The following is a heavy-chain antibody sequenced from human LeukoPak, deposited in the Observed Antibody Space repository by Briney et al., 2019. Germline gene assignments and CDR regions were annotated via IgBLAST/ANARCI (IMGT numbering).Heavy chain of an antibody. CDR1: GFTFSSYA. CDR3: ATYSSSNARGFQY. D-gene: IGHD2-2*01. Sequence: GGSLRLSCAASGFTFSSYAMHWVRQAPGKGLEWVAVISYDGSNKYYADSVKGRFTTSRDNAKISLYLQMNSLRAEDTAVYYCATYSSSNARGFQYWGQGTLVTVSS. J-gene: IGHJ1*01. V-gene: IGHV3-30-3*01. CDR2: ISYDGSNK.